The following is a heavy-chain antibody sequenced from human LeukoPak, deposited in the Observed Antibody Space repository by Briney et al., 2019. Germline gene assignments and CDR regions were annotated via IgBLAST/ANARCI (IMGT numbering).Heavy chain of an antibody. D-gene: IGHD3-10*01. V-gene: IGHV4-59*12. CDR3: ARLILWFGESNSSNWFDP. Sequence: SETLSLTCTVSSGSISTYYWSWIRQPPGKGLEWIGYIHYSGSTNYNPSLKSRVTISVDTSKNQFSLKLSSVTAADTAVYYCARLILWFGESNSSNWFDPWGQGTLVTVSS. CDR2: IHYSGST. CDR1: SGSISTYY. J-gene: IGHJ5*02.